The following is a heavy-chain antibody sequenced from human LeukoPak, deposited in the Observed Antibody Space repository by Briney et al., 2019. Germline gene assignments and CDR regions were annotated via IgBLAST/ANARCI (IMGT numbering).Heavy chain of an antibody. V-gene: IGHV4-34*01. CDR1: GGSFSGYY. D-gene: IGHD6-6*01. J-gene: IGHJ4*02. CDR3: AAYSSSSWVDY. Sequence: KPSETLSLTCAAYGGSFSGYYWSWIRQPPGKGLEWIGEINHSGSTNYNPSLKSRVTISVDTSKNQFSLKLSSVTAADTAVYYCAAYSSSSWVDYWGQGTLVTVSS. CDR2: INHSGST.